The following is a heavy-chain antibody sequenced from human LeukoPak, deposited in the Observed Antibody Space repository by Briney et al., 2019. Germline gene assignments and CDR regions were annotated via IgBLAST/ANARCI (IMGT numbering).Heavy chain of an antibody. J-gene: IGHJ6*03. D-gene: IGHD3-10*01. V-gene: IGHV3-7*01. CDR3: AKASYGSGSYPMDV. CDR1: GFTFSSHW. CDR2: IKKDGSEK. Sequence: GGSLRLSCAASGFTFSSHWMSWVRQAPGKGLEWVANIKKDGSEKYYVDAVKGRFTISRDNAKTSLYLQMNSLRAEDTAVYYCAKASYGSGSYPMDVWGKGTTVTISS.